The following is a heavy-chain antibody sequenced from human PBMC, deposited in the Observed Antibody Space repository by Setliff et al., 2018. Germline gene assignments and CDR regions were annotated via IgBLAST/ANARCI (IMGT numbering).Heavy chain of an antibody. CDR2: ISSNGGST. Sequence: GGSLRLSCAASGFTFSSYAMHWVRQAPGKGLEYVSAISSNGGSTYYADSVKGRFTISRDNSKNTLYLQMGSLRAEDMAVYYCARDRFVAVAGTVDYWGQGTLVTVSS. CDR1: GFTFSSYA. CDR3: ARDRFVAVAGTVDY. V-gene: IGHV3-64*02. D-gene: IGHD6-19*01. J-gene: IGHJ4*02.